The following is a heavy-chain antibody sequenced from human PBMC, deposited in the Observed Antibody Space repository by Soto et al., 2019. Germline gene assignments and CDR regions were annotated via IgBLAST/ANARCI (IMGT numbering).Heavy chain of an antibody. D-gene: IGHD1-1*01. Sequence: GGSLRLSCAAPGMTFNRNGMHWVRQAPGKGLEWVAVIWYDGSKTAYSDSVKGRFTISRDNAKNTLYLQMNSVRDEDTAIYYCARDRSAGDYFYYGMDVWGQGTTVTVS. J-gene: IGHJ6*02. CDR2: IWYDGSKT. CDR3: ARDRSAGDYFYYGMDV. V-gene: IGHV3-33*01. CDR1: GMTFNRNG.